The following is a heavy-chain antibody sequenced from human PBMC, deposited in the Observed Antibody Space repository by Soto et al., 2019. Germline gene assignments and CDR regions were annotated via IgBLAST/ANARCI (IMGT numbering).Heavy chain of an antibody. CDR2: IIPIFGTA. J-gene: IGHJ1*01. Sequence: SVKVSCKASGGTFSSYAISWVRQAPGQGLEWMGGIIPIFGTANYAQKFQGRVTITADESTSTAYMELSSLRSGDTAVYYCARGHSGSYPEIFQHWGQGTLVTVSS. V-gene: IGHV1-69*13. CDR3: ARGHSGSYPEIFQH. CDR1: GGTFSSYA. D-gene: IGHD1-26*01.